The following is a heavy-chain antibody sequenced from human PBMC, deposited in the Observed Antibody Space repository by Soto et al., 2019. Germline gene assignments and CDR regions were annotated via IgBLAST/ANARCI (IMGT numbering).Heavy chain of an antibody. CDR2: FDPEDGET. CDR3: AIMRLTMIVVAPFDY. J-gene: IGHJ4*02. CDR1: GYTLTELS. Sequence: ASVKVYCKVSGYTLTELSMHWVRQAPGKGLEWMGGFDPEDGETIYAQKFQGRVTMTEDTSTDTAYMELSSLRSEDTAVYYCAIMRLTMIVVAPFDYWGQGTLVTVSS. V-gene: IGHV1-24*01. D-gene: IGHD3-22*01.